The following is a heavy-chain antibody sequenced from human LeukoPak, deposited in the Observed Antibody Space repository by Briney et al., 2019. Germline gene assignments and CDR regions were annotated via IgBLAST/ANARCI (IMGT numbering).Heavy chain of an antibody. CDR1: GYRFTSYW. J-gene: IGHJ5*02. CDR3: ATAKGFFCMSPSPPPAGCSAP. D-gene: IGHD3-10*01. V-gene: IGHV5-51*01. CDR2: IYPGDSDT. Sequence: GESLKISCKGSGYRFTSYWIGWVRQMPGKGLEWMGIIYPGDSDTRYSPSFQGQVTISADKSISTAYLQWSSLKASDTAMYYWATAKGFFCMSPSPPPAGCSAPWGQEPRVPVSS.